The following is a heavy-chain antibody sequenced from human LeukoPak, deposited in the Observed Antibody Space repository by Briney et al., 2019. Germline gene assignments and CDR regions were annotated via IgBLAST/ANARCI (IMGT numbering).Heavy chain of an antibody. D-gene: IGHD5-24*01. CDR3: ARVSEMATILDY. Sequence: ASVKVSCKASDYTFTSYGISWVRQAPGQGLEWMGWISAYNGNTNYAQKLQGRVTMTTDTSTSTAYMELRSLRSDDTAVYYCARVSEMATILDYWGQGTLVTVSS. V-gene: IGHV1-18*01. CDR1: DYTFTSYG. CDR2: ISAYNGNT. J-gene: IGHJ4*02.